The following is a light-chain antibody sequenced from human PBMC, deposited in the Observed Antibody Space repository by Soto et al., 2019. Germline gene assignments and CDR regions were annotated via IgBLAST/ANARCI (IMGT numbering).Light chain of an antibody. CDR3: CSYAGSKNWV. CDR1: SSDVGSYNY. J-gene: IGLJ3*02. Sequence: QSALTQPPSASGSPGQSVTISCTGTSSDVGSYNYVSWYQHHPGRAPQLIIYDVHERPSGVPDRFSASKSGNTASLTVSGLQAEDEADYYCCSYAGSKNWVFGGGTKLTVL. V-gene: IGLV2-8*01. CDR2: DVH.